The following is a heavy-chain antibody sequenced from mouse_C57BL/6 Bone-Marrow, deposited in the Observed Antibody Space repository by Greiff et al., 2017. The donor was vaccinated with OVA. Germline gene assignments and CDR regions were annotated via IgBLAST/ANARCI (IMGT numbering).Heavy chain of an antibody. J-gene: IGHJ2*01. Sequence: EVMLVESGGDLVKPGGSLKLSCAASGFTFSSYGMSWVRQTPDKRLEWVATISSGGSYTYYPDSVKGRFTISRDNAKNTLYLQMSSLKSEDTAMYYCAMLPGDYFDYWGQGTTLTVSS. V-gene: IGHV5-6*02. CDR1: GFTFSSYG. CDR3: AMLPGDYFDY. CDR2: ISSGGSYT. D-gene: IGHD1-1*01.